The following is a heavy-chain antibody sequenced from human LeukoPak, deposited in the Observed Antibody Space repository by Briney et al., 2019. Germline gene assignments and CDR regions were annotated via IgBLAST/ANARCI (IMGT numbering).Heavy chain of an antibody. CDR1: GFTFSSYA. D-gene: IGHD6-13*01. Sequence: GGSLRLSCAASGFTFSSYAMGWVRQAPGKGLEWVSAISGSGGSTYYADSVKGRFTISRDNSKNTLYLQMNSLRAEDTAVYSCAKGPYSSSWYWFDPWGQGTLVTVSS. V-gene: IGHV3-23*01. J-gene: IGHJ5*02. CDR2: ISGSGGST. CDR3: AKGPYSSSWYWFDP.